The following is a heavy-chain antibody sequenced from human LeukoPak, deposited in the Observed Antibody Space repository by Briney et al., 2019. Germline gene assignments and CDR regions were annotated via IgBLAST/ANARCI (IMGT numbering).Heavy chain of an antibody. CDR1: GFTLSTYE. D-gene: IGHD1-1*01. J-gene: IGHJ5*02. CDR2: ISSSGRSI. Sequence: QTGGSLRLSCAASGFTLSTYEMNWVRQAPGKGLEWVAYISSSGRSIYYADSVKGRFTISRDSAKNSLYLQMNSLRAEDTAVYYCARGPTGTPQGFDPWGQGTPVTVSS. V-gene: IGHV3-48*03. CDR3: ARGPTGTPQGFDP.